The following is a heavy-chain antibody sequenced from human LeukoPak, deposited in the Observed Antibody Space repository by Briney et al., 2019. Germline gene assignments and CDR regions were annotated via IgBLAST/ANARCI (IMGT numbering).Heavy chain of an antibody. CDR1: GGSISSSSYY. J-gene: IGHJ5*02. V-gene: IGHV4-39*07. CDR2: IYYSRST. Sequence: SETLSLTCTVSGGSISSSSYYWGWIRQPPGKGLERIGSIYYSRSTYYNPSPKRRFPISVDTSRNLFSLKLRSVTAAASATSYCARGLRYRFAPWGQGTLVTVAS. D-gene: IGHD3-9*01. CDR3: ARGLRYRFAP.